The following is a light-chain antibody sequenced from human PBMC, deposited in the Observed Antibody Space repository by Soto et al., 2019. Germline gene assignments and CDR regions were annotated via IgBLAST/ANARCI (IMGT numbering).Light chain of an antibody. CDR1: NSDIGGYNY. V-gene: IGLV2-14*03. CDR3: SSYTSRSTLGV. Sequence: QSALTQPASVSGSPGQSITISCTGTNSDIGGYNYVSWYQQHPGKAPKLMIYDVSNRPSGVSYRFSGSKSGNTASLTISGSQAEDEADYYCSSYTSRSTLGVFGGGTKVTVL. J-gene: IGLJ2*01. CDR2: DVS.